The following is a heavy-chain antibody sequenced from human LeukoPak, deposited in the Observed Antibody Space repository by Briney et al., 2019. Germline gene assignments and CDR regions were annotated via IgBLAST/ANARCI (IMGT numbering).Heavy chain of an antibody. J-gene: IGHJ1*01. CDR2: IKVDEREK. D-gene: IGHD2-2*03. CDR1: GFSFSTYC. V-gene: IGHV3-7*01. Sequence: GGSLRLSCSASGFSFSTYCMTWVRQAPGKGLQWLANIKVDEREKYYFDSVMGRFTISRDNAKNSLYLQMTSLRAEDTAVYYCAGSGYSYALNHWGQGTLVTVSS. CDR3: AGSGYSYALNH.